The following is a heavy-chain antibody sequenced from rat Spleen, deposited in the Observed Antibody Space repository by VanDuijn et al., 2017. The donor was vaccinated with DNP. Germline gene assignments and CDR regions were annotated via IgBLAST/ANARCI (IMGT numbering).Heavy chain of an antibody. J-gene: IGHJ2*01. CDR2: MWNDGNT. V-gene: IGHV2-32*01. CDR3: TRITTVVNYFDY. CDR1: GFSLTSYH. Sequence: QVQLKESGPGLVQPSQTLSLTCTVSGFSLTSYHVHWLRQPPEKGLEWMGVMWNDGNTSYNSAVKSRLSISRDTSKSQVFLKMNSLQTEDTAIYFCTRITTVVNYFDYWGQGVMVTVSS. D-gene: IGHD1-1*01.